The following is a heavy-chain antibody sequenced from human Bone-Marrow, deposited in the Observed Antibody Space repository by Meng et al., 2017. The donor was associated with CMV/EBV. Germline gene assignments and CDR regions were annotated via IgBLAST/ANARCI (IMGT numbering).Heavy chain of an antibody. CDR3: AKQAYCGGDCPDY. V-gene: IGHV3-23*03. CDR2: IYSGGSST. Sequence: GESLKISCAASGFTFSSYAMSWVRQAPGKGLEWGSVIYSGGSSTYYADSVKGRFTISRDNSKNTLYLQMNSLRAEDTAVYYCAKQAYCGGDCPDYWGQGTLVTVPS. CDR1: GFTFSSYA. D-gene: IGHD2-21*01. J-gene: IGHJ4*02.